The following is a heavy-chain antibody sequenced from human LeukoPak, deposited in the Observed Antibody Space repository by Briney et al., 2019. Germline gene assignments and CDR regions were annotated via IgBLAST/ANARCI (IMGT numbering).Heavy chain of an antibody. Sequence: KPSETLSLTCTVSGGSVSSYYWSWIRQPPGKGLEWIGYIYYSGSTNYNPSLKSRVTISVDTSKNQFSLKLSSVTAADTAVYYCARGSGVPAAMDANWFDPWGQGTLVTVSS. CDR1: GGSVSSYY. CDR3: ARGSGVPAAMDANWFDP. V-gene: IGHV4-59*02. CDR2: IYYSGST. D-gene: IGHD2-2*01. J-gene: IGHJ5*02.